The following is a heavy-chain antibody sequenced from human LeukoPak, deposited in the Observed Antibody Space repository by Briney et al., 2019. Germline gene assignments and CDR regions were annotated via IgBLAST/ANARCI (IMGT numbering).Heavy chain of an antibody. J-gene: IGHJ4*02. CDR3: ARERGYSGYDYFIDSPSDY. CDR1: GFTFSSYS. Sequence: GGALRLSCAASGFTFSSYSMNWVRQAPGKGLEWVSYISSSGSTIYYADSAKGRFTISRDNAKNSLYLQMNSLRAEDTAVYYCARERGYSGYDYFIDSPSDYWGQGTLVTVSS. D-gene: IGHD5-12*01. V-gene: IGHV3-48*04. CDR2: ISSSGSTI.